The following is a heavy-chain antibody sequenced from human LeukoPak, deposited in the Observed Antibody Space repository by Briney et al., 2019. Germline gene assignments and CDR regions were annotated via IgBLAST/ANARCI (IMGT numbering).Heavy chain of an antibody. D-gene: IGHD4-11*01. CDR1: GFTFSDYY. J-gene: IGHJ6*03. CDR2: ISGSGGST. V-gene: IGHV3-23*01. CDR3: ARGLHDYYYYYYMDV. Sequence: PGGSLRLSCAASGFTFSDYYLSWIRQAPGKGLEWVSAISGSGGSTYYADSVKGRFTIFRDNSKNTLYLQMNSLRAEDTAVYSFARGLHDYYYYYYMDVWGKGTTVTVSS.